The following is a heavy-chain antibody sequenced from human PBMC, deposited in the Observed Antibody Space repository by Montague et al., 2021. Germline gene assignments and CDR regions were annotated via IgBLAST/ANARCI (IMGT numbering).Heavy chain of an antibody. J-gene: IGHJ4*02. Sequence: SETLSLTCTVSGDSVRGGIYYWGWIRQSPGKGLEWIGYICDGGSASYKTSLRSRVTMSLDTSSNQFSLNLRSATAADTAVYYCAAYYYGDGGRDSWGQGTLVTVSS. V-gene: IGHV4-61*01. CDR3: AAYYYGDGGRDS. CDR1: GDSVRGGIYY. D-gene: IGHD3-10*01. CDR2: ICDGGSA.